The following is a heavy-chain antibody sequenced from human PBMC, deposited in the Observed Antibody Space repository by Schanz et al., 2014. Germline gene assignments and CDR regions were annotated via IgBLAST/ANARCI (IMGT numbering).Heavy chain of an antibody. Sequence: QVQLVESGGGVVQPGRSLRLSCAASGFTFSSYGMHWVRQAPGKGLEWVSSFNDGGVNKYYADSVKGRFTISSDNAKSSLYLQMNSLRVEDTAVYYCAASSGWHPSTDYWGQGTLVTVSS. D-gene: IGHD6-19*01. V-gene: IGHV3-NL1*01. J-gene: IGHJ4*02. CDR3: AASSGWHPSTDY. CDR1: GFTFSSYG. CDR2: FNDGGVNK.